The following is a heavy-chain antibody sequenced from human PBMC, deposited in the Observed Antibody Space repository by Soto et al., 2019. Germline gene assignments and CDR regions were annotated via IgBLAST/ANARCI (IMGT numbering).Heavy chain of an antibody. Sequence: QVQLVESGGGLFKPGGSLRLSCAASGFTFSDYYMSWIRQAPGKGLEWVSYISSSGSTIYYADSVKGRFTISRDNAKXXXXXXXXXXXXXXXAVYYCARSDTQPRQVPYDYWGQGTLVTVSS. CDR1: GFTFSDYY. D-gene: IGHD3-10*01. J-gene: IGHJ4*02. V-gene: IGHV3-11*01. CDR3: ARSDTQPRQVPYDY. CDR2: ISSSGSTI.